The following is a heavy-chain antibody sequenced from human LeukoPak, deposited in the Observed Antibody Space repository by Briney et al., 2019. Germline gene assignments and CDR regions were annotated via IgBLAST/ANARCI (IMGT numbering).Heavy chain of an antibody. Sequence: GGSLRLSCAASGFTFSSYWMHWVRQAPGKGLVWVSRINSDGSTTTYADSVKGRFTISRDNAENTMYLQMNSLRVGDTAVYYCTRRVSATRWFDPWGQGTLVTVSS. CDR1: GFTFSSYW. V-gene: IGHV3-74*01. CDR2: INSDGSTT. J-gene: IGHJ5*02. CDR3: TRRVSATRWFDP. D-gene: IGHD2-15*01.